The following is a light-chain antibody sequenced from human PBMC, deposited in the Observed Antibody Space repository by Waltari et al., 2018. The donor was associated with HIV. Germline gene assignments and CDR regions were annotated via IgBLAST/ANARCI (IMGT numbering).Light chain of an antibody. CDR2: RND. J-gene: IGLJ2*01. CDR1: SSNIGNNY. Sequence: QSMLTQSPSASGTPGQSVTISCSGSSSNIGNNYVYWYQQLPGTAPKLLIYRNDRRLAGVSDRFSGSHSGTSASLAISGLRSDDEGDYFCAVWDDSLSAVLFGGGTKVTVL. V-gene: IGLV1-47*01. CDR3: AVWDDSLSAVL.